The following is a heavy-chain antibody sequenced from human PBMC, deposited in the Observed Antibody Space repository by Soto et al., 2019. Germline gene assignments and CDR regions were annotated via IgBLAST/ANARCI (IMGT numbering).Heavy chain of an antibody. D-gene: IGHD3-3*01. CDR1: GFSLSNARMG. J-gene: IGHJ4*02. CDR3: ARIRGYYDFWSGYYFDY. CDR2: IFSNDEK. V-gene: IGHV2-26*01. Sequence: SGPTLVNPTETLTLTCTVSGFSLSNARMGVSWIRQPPGKALEWLAHIFSNDEKSYSTSLKSRLTISKDTSKSQVVLTMTNMDPVDTATYYCARIRGYYDFWSGYYFDYWGQGTLVTVSS.